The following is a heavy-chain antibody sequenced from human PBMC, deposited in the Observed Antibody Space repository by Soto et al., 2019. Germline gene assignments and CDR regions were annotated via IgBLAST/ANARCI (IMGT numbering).Heavy chain of an antibody. Sequence: QVQLVQSGAEVTEPGASVKLSCKTSGYTFSTYGLSWVRQAPGQGLEWMGWAVATSGNTIYAQRFQGRVTVTTDRSTNTGYLELRSLTSDDTALYYCARVAGYGPGSRHFDIWGQGTLVTVFS. CDR1: GYTFSTYG. CDR2: AVATSGNT. V-gene: IGHV1-18*01. D-gene: IGHD3-10*01. J-gene: IGHJ4*02. CDR3: ARVAGYGPGSRHFDI.